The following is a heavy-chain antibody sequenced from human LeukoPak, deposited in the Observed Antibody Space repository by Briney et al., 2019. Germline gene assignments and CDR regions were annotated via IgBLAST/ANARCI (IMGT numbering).Heavy chain of an antibody. Sequence: SETLSLTCTVSGGSLNSYYWSWIRQPPGKGLEWIGYISYCGNTNYNPSLKSRVSISIHTSKNQLSLQLSSVTGADTAVYYCSRDRNSSGLRDFDLWGRGTLVTVSA. V-gene: IGHV4-59*01. CDR1: GGSLNSYY. CDR2: ISYCGNT. CDR3: SRDRNSSGLRDFDL. D-gene: IGHD3-22*01. J-gene: IGHJ2*01.